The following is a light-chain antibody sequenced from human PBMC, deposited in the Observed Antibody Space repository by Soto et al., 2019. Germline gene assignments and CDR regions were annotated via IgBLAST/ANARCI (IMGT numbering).Light chain of an antibody. Sequence: EIVLTQSPATLSLSPGERATLSCRASQSVSSYLAWYQQKPGQAPRRLIYDASNRATGIPARFRGSGSGTDVSLAISSLEPEDFAVYYCQQRSNWPPYTFGQVTKLEIK. CDR2: DAS. V-gene: IGKV3-11*01. CDR1: QSVSSY. CDR3: QQRSNWPPYT. J-gene: IGKJ2*01.